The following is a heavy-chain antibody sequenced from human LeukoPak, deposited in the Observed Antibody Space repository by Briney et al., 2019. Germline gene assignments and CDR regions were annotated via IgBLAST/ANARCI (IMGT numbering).Heavy chain of an antibody. CDR2: ISSSSGYI. J-gene: IGHJ4*02. CDR3: AREGSYYYGSGSYYKELDY. CDR1: GFTFSNYN. Sequence: PGGSLRLSCAAPGFTFSNYNMNWVRQAPGKGLEWVSYISSSSGYIYFADSVKGRFTISRDNAKNSLYLQMNSLRAEDTAVYYCAREGSYYYGSGSYYKELDYWGQGTLVTVSS. V-gene: IGHV3-21*01. D-gene: IGHD3-10*01.